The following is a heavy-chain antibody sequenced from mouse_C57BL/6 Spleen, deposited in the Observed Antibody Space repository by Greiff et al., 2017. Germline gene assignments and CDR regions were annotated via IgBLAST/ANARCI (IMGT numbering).Heavy chain of an antibody. J-gene: IGHJ4*01. D-gene: IGHD2-5*01. CDR1: GYTFTSYW. Sequence: QVQLQQPGAELVMPGASVKLSCKASGYTFTSYWMHWVKQRPGQGLEWIGEIDPSDSYTNYNQKFKGKSTLTVDKSSSTAYMQLSSLTSEDSAVYYCARKGGNSNPDAMDYWGQGTSVTVSS. CDR3: ARKGGNSNPDAMDY. CDR2: IDPSDSYT. V-gene: IGHV1-69*01.